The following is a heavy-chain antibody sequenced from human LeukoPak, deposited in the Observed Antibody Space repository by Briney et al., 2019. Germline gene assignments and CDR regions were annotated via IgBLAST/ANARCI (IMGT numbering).Heavy chain of an antibody. D-gene: IGHD1-26*01. CDR2: IIPILGIA. V-gene: IGHV1-69*02. Sequence: SVKVSCKASGGTFSSYTISWVRQAPGQGLEWMGRIIPILGIANYAQKFQGRVTITADKSTSTAYLELSSLRSEDTAVYYCSTSGSYSNTSFDYWGQGTLVTVSS. CDR3: STSGSYSNTSFDY. CDR1: GGTFSSYT. J-gene: IGHJ4*02.